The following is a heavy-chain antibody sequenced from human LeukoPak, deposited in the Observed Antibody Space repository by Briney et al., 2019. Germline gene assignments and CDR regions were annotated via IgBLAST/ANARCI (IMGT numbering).Heavy chain of an antibody. Sequence: ASVKVSCKASGYSFTGYYLHWVRQAPGRGLEWMGRINPISGGTIYAQKFQGRVTMTRDTSISTVYMELSRLKSDDTAVFYCARQVAGTLFYFDYWGQGTLVTVSS. CDR2: INPISGGT. CDR3: ARQVAGTLFYFDY. CDR1: GYSFTGYY. D-gene: IGHD6-19*01. V-gene: IGHV1-2*06. J-gene: IGHJ4*02.